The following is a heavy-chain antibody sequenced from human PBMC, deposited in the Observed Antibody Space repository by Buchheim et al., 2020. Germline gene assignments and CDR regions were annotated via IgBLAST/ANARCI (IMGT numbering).Heavy chain of an antibody. CDR3: ARGGYCSGGRCYSSYYGMDV. CDR2: INSDGSTT. D-gene: IGHD2-15*01. V-gene: IGHV3-74*01. Sequence: EVQLVESGGGLVQPGGSLRLSCAASGFSFSNYWMHWVRQAPGKGLVWVSRINSDGSTTSYADSVKGRFTISRDNAKKTLHLQMNSLRAEDTAVYYCARGGYCSGGRCYSSYYGMDVWGQGTT. CDR1: GFSFSNYW. J-gene: IGHJ6*02.